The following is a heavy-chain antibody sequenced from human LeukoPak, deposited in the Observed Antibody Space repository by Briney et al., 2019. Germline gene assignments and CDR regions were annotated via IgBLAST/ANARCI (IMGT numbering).Heavy chain of an antibody. CDR2: ISYDGSNK. J-gene: IGHJ3*02. V-gene: IGHV3-30-3*01. D-gene: IGHD2-21*02. CDR1: GLTFSSYA. CDR3: ASIVVVTATLDAFDI. Sequence: GGSLRLSCAASGLTFSSYAMHWVRQAPGKGLEWVAVISYDGSNKYYADSVKGRFTISRDNSKNTLYLQMNSLRAEDTAVYYCASIVVVTATLDAFDIWGQGTMVTVSS.